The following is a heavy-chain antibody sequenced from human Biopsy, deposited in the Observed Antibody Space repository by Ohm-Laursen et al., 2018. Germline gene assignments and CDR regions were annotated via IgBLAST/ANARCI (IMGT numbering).Heavy chain of an antibody. Sequence: ASVKVSCKFPGGTFSNYGVNWVRQAPGQGFEWMGRISGYNGNTNYAQKFQGRITMTIDAATSTGYMDLRSLKSDDTAVYYCARIAAAGWDDYWGQGTLVTVSS. CDR3: ARIAAAGWDDY. J-gene: IGHJ4*02. CDR1: GGTFSNYG. D-gene: IGHD6-25*01. V-gene: IGHV1-18*01. CDR2: ISGYNGNT.